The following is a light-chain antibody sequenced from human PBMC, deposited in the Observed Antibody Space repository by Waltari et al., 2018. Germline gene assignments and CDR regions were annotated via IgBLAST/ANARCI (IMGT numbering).Light chain of an antibody. Sequence: SSELTPDPPVSVDLGQTVRNTCQGDRLRSYSAPWYQQKAGQAPILVIYGQTNRPSGIPDRFSGSYSGRTASLTITGAQAEDEADYYCSSRDSGAHRHVFGTGTKVTVL. V-gene: IGLV3-19*01. J-gene: IGLJ1*01. CDR1: RLRSYS. CDR2: GQT. CDR3: SSRDSGAHRHV.